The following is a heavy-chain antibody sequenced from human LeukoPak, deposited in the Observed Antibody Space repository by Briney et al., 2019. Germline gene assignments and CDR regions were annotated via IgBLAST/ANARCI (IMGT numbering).Heavy chain of an antibody. CDR3: ARDLLEWLPLNRFDP. CDR2: IKQDGSEK. CDR1: GFTFSSYW. V-gene: IGHV3-7*01. Sequence: PGGSLRLSCAASGFTFSSYWRSWVRQAPGKGLEWVANIKQDGSEKYYVDSVKGRFTISRDTAKNQLYLKLNTLSAADTAVYYCARDLLEWLPLNRFDPWGQGTLVTVSS. D-gene: IGHD3-3*01. J-gene: IGHJ5*02.